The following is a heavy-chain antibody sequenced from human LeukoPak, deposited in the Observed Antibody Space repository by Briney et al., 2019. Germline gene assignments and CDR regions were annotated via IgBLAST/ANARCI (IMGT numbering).Heavy chain of an antibody. CDR1: GGSFSGYY. D-gene: IGHD3-10*01. CDR2: INHSGST. CDR3: ARDKNLWFGELRRGFDY. V-gene: IGHV4-34*01. Sequence: SETLSLTCAVYGGSFSGYYWSWIRQPPGKGLEWIGEINHSGSTNYNPSLKSRVTISVDTSKNQFSLKLSSVTAADTAVYYCARDKNLWFGELRRGFDYWGQGTLVTVSS. J-gene: IGHJ4*02.